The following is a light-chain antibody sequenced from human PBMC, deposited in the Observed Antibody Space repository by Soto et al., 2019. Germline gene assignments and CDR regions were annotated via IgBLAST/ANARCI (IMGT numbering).Light chain of an antibody. CDR1: QSVSNN. CDR3: LQDYNYPRT. Sequence: ELVMTQSPATLSVSPGAKATLSCRASQSVSNNLAWFQQKHGQVPSLLIYGASNRATGVSARFSGSGSGTEFTITISSLQSEDFETYDCLQDYNYPRTFGQGTKVDIK. J-gene: IGKJ1*01. V-gene: IGKV3-15*01. CDR2: GAS.